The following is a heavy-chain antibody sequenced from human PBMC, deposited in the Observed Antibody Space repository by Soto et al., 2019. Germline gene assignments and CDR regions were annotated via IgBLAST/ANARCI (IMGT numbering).Heavy chain of an antibody. Sequence: QVQLVESGGGVVQPGRSLRLSCAASGFTFSSYGMHWVRQAPGKGLEWVAVISYDGSNKYYADSVKGRFTISRDNSKTTLYLQMNSLRVEDTAVYYCAKGPPEGAQPAGFDYWGQGTLVTVSS. CDR1: GFTFSSYG. V-gene: IGHV3-30*18. J-gene: IGHJ4*02. CDR2: ISYDGSNK. CDR3: AKGPPEGAQPAGFDY. D-gene: IGHD1-26*01.